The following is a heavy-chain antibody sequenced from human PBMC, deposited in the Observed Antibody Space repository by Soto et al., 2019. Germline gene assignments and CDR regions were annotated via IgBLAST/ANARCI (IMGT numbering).Heavy chain of an antibody. CDR1: GGSFSGYY. D-gene: IGHD3-9*01. CDR2: INHSGST. Sequence: SETLSLTCAVYGGSFSGYYWSWIRQPPGKGLEWIGEINHSGSTNYNPSLKSRVTISVDTSKDQFSLKLSSVTAADTAVYYCARGRSLRYFDWFQGPYFDYWGQGTLVTVSS. CDR3: ARGRSLRYFDWFQGPYFDY. V-gene: IGHV4-34*01. J-gene: IGHJ4*02.